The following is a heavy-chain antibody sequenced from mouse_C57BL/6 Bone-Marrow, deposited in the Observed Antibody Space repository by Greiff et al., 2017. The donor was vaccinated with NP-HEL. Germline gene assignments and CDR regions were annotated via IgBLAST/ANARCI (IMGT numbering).Heavy chain of an antibody. CDR3: AREGGLRRRTYAMDY. D-gene: IGHD2-4*01. Sequence: GKLMESEGGLVQPGSSMKLSCTASGFTFSDYYMAWVRQVPEKGLEWVANINYDGSSTYYLDSLKSRFIISRDNAKNILYLQMSSLKSEDTATYYCAREGGLRRRTYAMDYWGQGTSVTVSS. V-gene: IGHV5-16*01. J-gene: IGHJ4*01. CDR1: GFTFSDYY. CDR2: INYDGSST.